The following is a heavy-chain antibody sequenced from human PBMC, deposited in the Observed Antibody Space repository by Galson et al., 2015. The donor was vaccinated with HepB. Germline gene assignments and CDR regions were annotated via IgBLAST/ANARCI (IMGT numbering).Heavy chain of an antibody. V-gene: IGHV6-1*01. Sequence: CAISGDSVSSTYAVWNWIRQSPSRGLEWLGRTYYRSKWIYDYAESVKSRITITPDTSKNLVSLQLHSVIPEDAAVYYCAYGVDVWGQGTTATVSS. CDR3: AYGVDV. CDR1: GDSVSSTYAV. CDR2: TYYRSKWIY. J-gene: IGHJ6*02.